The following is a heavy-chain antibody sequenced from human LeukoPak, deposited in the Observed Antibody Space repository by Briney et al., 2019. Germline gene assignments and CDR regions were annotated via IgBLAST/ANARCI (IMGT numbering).Heavy chain of an antibody. Sequence: GGSLRLSCAASGFTFSTFNMNWVRQAPGKGLEWVSSISSGRYIYFADSVKGRFTISRDNAKDSLYLQMNNLRAEDTAVYYCASADDYSTSCYDWGQGTLVTVSS. CDR1: GFTFSTFN. V-gene: IGHV3-21*01. CDR3: ASADDYSTSCYD. D-gene: IGHD2-2*01. J-gene: IGHJ4*02. CDR2: ISSGRYI.